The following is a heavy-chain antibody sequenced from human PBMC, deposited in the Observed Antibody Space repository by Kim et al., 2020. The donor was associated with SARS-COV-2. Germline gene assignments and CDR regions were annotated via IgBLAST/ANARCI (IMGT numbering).Heavy chain of an antibody. CDR2: IIPIFGTA. CDR3: ARGVYDSSGYYPRIHFHDAFDI. Sequence: SVKVSCKASGGTFSSYAISWVRQAPGQGLEWMGGIIPIFGTANYAQKFQGRVTITADESTSTAYMELSSLRSEDTAVYYCARGVYDSSGYYPRIHFHDAFDIWGQGTMVTVSS. V-gene: IGHV1-69*13. CDR1: GGTFSSYA. J-gene: IGHJ3*02. D-gene: IGHD3-22*01.